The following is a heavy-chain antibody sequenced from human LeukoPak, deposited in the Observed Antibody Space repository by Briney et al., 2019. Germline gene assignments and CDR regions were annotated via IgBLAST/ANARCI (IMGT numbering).Heavy chain of an antibody. D-gene: IGHD5-24*01. CDR3: ARLGDAYNLLLDY. CDR1: GGSVSSDSYY. CDR2: IYYSGST. J-gene: IGHJ4*02. V-gene: IGHV4-39*01. Sequence: LETLSLTCTVSGGSVSSDSYYWSWIRQPPGKGLEWIGSIYYSGSTYYNPSLRSRLTMSVDTSKNQFSLRLTSVTAADTAVYYCARLGDAYNLLLDYWGQGTLVTVSS.